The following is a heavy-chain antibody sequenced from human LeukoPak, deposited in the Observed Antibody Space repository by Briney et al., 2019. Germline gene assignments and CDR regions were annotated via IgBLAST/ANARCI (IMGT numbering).Heavy chain of an antibody. V-gene: IGHV1-69*05. CDR1: GGTFSSYA. D-gene: IGHD3-22*01. CDR3: ADMTTYYYDSSGYYNCFDP. J-gene: IGHJ5*02. Sequence: ASVKVSCKASGGTFSSYAISWVRQAPGQGLEWMGGIIPIFGTANYAQKVQGRVTITTDESTSTAYMELSSLRSEDTAVYYCADMTTYYYDSSGYYNCFDPWGQGTLVTVSS. CDR2: IIPIFGTA.